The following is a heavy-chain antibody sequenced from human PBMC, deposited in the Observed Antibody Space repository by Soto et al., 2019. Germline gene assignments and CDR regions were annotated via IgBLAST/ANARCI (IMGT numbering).Heavy chain of an antibody. CDR3: ARSFYTGSGGPFDY. CDR1: GGDFNSYS. D-gene: IGHD1-26*01. CDR2: IIPMYETT. V-gene: IGHV1-69*06. J-gene: IGHJ4*02. Sequence: QVQLVQSGAEVNRPGSSVRVSCKASGGDFNSYSLTWVRQAPGQGLEWIGEIIPMYETTEYSQRFQGTVTITADKSTSTAYMELNSLRFDDTAVYYCARSFYTGSGGPFDYWGQGTLVTVSS.